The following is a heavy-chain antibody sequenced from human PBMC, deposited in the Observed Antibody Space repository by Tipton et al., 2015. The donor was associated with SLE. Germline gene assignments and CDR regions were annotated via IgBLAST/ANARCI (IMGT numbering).Heavy chain of an antibody. D-gene: IGHD1-14*01. CDR1: GGSISSGAHY. CDR2: IYASGSTSGSA. J-gene: IGHJ2*01. CDR3: ARDRCINTTCRWFFDP. V-gene: IGHV4-61*02. Sequence: VKPSQTLSLTCTVSGGSISSGAHYWSWIRQSAGKGLEWIGRIYASGSTSGSANYNPSLKSRVTISVETSKNQFSLKLTCVTAADTAVYFCARDRCINTTCRWFFDPRGRGTLVTVSS.